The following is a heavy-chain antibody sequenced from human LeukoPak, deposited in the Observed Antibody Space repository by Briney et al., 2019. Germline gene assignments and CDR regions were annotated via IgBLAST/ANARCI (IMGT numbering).Heavy chain of an antibody. V-gene: IGHV1-46*02. CDR3: ARGGLRHYNMDV. J-gene: IGHJ6*03. D-gene: IGHD3-16*01. CDR2: ITPSGGNT. Sequence: ASVKVSCKASGVTFDSSDISWVRQAPGQGLEWMGIITPSGGNTNYAQKFQGRVTMTRDTSTTTVYMELSSLTSEDTAVYYCARGGLRHYNMDVWGKGTTVTISS. CDR1: GVTFDSSD.